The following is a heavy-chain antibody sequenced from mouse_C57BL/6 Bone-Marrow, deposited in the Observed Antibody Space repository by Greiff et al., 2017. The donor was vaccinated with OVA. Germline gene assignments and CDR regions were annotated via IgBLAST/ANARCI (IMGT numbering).Heavy chain of an antibody. J-gene: IGHJ3*01. Sequence: QVQLQQPGAELVKPGASVKLSCKASGYTFTSYWMPWVKQRPGQGLEWIGEIDPSDSYTNYNQKFKGKATLTVDTSSSTAYMQLSSLTSEDSAVYYCARLVVAYWGQGTLVTVSA. D-gene: IGHD6-2*01. CDR3: ARLVVAY. V-gene: IGHV1-50*01. CDR1: GYTFTSYW. CDR2: IDPSDSYT.